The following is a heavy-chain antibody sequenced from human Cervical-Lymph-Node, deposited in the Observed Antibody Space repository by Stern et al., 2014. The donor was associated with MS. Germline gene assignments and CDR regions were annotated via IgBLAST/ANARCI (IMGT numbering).Heavy chain of an antibody. CDR2: VSSDGANT. CDR3: ASQI. Sequence: VQLVESGGGVVQPGRSLRLSCAASGFIFSNYAMHWVRQPPGEGLEWVAVVSSDGANTYFADSVKGRFTISRDNSKNTLYLQMNSPKIEDTAIYYCASQIWGQGTMVTVSS. V-gene: IGHV3-30*01. CDR1: GFIFSNYA. J-gene: IGHJ3*02.